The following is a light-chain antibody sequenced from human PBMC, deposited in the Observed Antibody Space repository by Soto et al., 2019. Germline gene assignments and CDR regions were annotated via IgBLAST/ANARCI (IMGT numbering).Light chain of an antibody. J-gene: IGKJ1*01. V-gene: IGKV3-15*01. CDR3: LQDYNYPWT. CDR2: GAS. CDR1: QSISSN. Sequence: EIVMTQAPDMLSVSPGERATLSCRVSQSISSNLAWYQQKPGQAPRLLIYGASTRATGIPARFSGSGSGTEFTLTISSLQPEDFATYYCLQDYNYPWTFGQGTKVDIK.